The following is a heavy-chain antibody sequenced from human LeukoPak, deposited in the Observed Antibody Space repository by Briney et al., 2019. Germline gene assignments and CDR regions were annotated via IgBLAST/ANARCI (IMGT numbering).Heavy chain of an antibody. D-gene: IGHD3-9*01. V-gene: IGHV4-59*01. CDR3: ARRTYYDTLTGYNYWYFDL. CDR2: IYYTGST. CDR1: GVSISDYY. Sequence: PSETLSLTCTVSGVSISDYYWSWVRQPPGKGLEWIGYIYYTGSTDYNPSLKSRVTMSVGTSKNQFSLNLRSVTATDTAVYYCARRTYYDTLTGYNYWYFDLWGRGTLVTVSS. J-gene: IGHJ2*01.